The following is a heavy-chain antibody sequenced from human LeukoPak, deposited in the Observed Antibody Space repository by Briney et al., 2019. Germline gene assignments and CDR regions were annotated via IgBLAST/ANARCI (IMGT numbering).Heavy chain of an antibody. D-gene: IGHD1-26*01. J-gene: IGHJ4*02. CDR3: AKDAFGSYYGSGVDY. CDR2: ISWNSGSI. V-gene: IGHV3-9*01. Sequence: GGSLRLSCAASGFTFDDYAMHWVRQAPGKGLEWVSGISWNSGSIGYADSVKDRFTISRDNAKNSLYLQMNSLRAEDTALYYCAKDAFGSYYGSGVDYWGQGTLVTVSS. CDR1: GFTFDDYA.